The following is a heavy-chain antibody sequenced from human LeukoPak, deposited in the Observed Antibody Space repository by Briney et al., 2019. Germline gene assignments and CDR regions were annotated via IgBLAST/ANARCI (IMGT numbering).Heavy chain of an antibody. Sequence: GKSLRLSCAASGFTFSSYGMHWVRQAPGKGLEWVAVISYDGSNKYYADSVKGRFTISRDNSKNTLYLQMNSLRAEDTAVYYCARVGGELLWFGELTDYWGQGTLVTVSS. CDR2: ISYDGSNK. V-gene: IGHV3-30*03. J-gene: IGHJ4*02. CDR1: GFTFSSYG. CDR3: ARVGGELLWFGELTDY. D-gene: IGHD3-10*01.